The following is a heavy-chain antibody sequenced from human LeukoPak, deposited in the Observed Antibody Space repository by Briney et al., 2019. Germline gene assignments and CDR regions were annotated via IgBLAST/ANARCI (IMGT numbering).Heavy chain of an antibody. CDR3: ARESIATADFVDY. V-gene: IGHV1-18*01. CDR1: GYTFTTYG. D-gene: IGHD6-13*01. J-gene: IGHJ4*02. Sequence: ASVKVSCKASGYTFTTYGINWVRQAPGQGLEWMGWISTYNGNTNYAQKLLGRVTMTTDTSTSTTYMELRSLRSDDTAVYYCARESIATADFVDYWGQGTLVTVSS. CDR2: ISTYNGNT.